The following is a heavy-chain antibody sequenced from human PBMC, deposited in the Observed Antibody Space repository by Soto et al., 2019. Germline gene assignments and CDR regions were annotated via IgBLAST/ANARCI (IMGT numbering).Heavy chain of an antibody. CDR2: ISYDGSNK. J-gene: IGHJ4*02. V-gene: IGHV3-30-3*01. D-gene: IGHD3-10*01. CDR1: GFTFSSYA. CDR3: ARGVEMVRGVIDY. Sequence: QVQLVESGGGVVQPGRSLRLSCAASGFTFSSYAMHWVRQAPGKGLEWVAVISYDGSNKYYADSVKGRFTISRDNSKNTLYRQMNSLRAEDPAVYYCARGVEMVRGVIDYWGQGTLVTVSS.